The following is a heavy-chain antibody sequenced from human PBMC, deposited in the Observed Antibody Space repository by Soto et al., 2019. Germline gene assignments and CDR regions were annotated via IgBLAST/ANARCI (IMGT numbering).Heavy chain of an antibody. CDR3: ARDSGYSSSWYELRTYYYYGMDV. CDR2: IYYSGST. V-gene: IGHV4-59*01. J-gene: IGHJ6*02. Sequence: SETLSLTCTVSGGSISSYYWGWIRQPPGKGLEWIGYIYYSGSTNYNPSLKSRVTISVDTSKNQFSLKLSSVTAADTAVYYCARDSGYSSSWYELRTYYYYGMDVWGQGTTVTVSS. D-gene: IGHD6-13*01. CDR1: GGSISSYY.